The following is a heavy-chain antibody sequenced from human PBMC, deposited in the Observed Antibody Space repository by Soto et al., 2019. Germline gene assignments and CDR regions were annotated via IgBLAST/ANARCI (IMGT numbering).Heavy chain of an antibody. D-gene: IGHD3-22*01. J-gene: IGHJ4*02. CDR1: GGSISSSNW. V-gene: IGHV4-4*02. CDR2: IYHSGST. Sequence: QVQLQESGPGLVKPSGTLSLTCAVSGGSISSSNWWSWVRQPPGKGLEWIGEIYHSGSTNYNPSLKSRVTISVDKSNTQFSLKLRFVTAADTAVYYWASRGYYFSSGYSLGGMGDYWGQGTLVTV. CDR3: ASRGYYFSSGYSLGGMGDY.